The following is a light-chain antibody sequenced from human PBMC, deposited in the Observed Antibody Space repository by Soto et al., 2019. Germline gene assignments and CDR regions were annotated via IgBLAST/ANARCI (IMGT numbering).Light chain of an antibody. V-gene: IGLV2-23*02. J-gene: IGLJ1*01. CDR1: SSDVGSYNL. CDR2: EVT. Sequence: QSVLTQPASVSESPGQSITISCTGTSSDVGSYNLVSWYQQHPGKAPKLIIYEVTKRPSGVSNRFSGSKSGNTASLTISGLQAEDEADYYCCSYAGSRTYVFATGTKLTVL. CDR3: CSYAGSRTYV.